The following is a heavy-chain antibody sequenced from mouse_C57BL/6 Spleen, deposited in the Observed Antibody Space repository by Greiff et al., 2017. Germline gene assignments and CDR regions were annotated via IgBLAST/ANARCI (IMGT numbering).Heavy chain of an antibody. J-gene: IGHJ2*01. CDR1: GYTFTDYY. V-gene: IGHV1-76*01. Sequence: QVQLQQSGAELVRPGASVKLSCKASGYTFTDYYINWVKQRPGQGLEWIARIYPGSGNTYYNEKFKGKATLTAEKSSSTAYMQLSSLTSEDSAVYFCAREGRTFDYWGQGTTLTVSS. D-gene: IGHD3-3*01. CDR3: AREGRTFDY. CDR2: IYPGSGNT.